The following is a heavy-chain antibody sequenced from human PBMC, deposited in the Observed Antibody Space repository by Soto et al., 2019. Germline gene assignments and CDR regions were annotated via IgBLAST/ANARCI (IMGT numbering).Heavy chain of an antibody. J-gene: IGHJ5*02. Sequence: EVQLVESGGGLVQPGGSLRLSCAASGFTFSAYDMHWVRQATGKGLEWVAAIGTQHDTYYPDSVKGRFTISRENAKNSLYLQKTRRGAGDTGFYYWARQASYWHGGGGWFDPWGQGTLVTVSS. CDR1: GFTFSAYD. CDR2: IGTQHDT. V-gene: IGHV3-13*01. D-gene: IGHD2-8*02. CDR3: ARQASYWHGGGGWFDP.